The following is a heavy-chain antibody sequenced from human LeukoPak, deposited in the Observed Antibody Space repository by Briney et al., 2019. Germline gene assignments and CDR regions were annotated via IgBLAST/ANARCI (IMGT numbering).Heavy chain of an antibody. CDR1: GFTFTSSA. J-gene: IGHJ5*02. CDR2: IVVGSGNT. CDR3: AAVSRYDWFDP. Sequence: GTSVKVSCKASGFTFTSSAVQWVRQARGQRVEGIGWIVVGSGNTNYAQKFQERVTITRDMSTSTAYMELSSLRSEDTAVYYCAAVSRYDWFDPWGQGTLVTVYS. D-gene: IGHD3-9*01. V-gene: IGHV1-58*01.